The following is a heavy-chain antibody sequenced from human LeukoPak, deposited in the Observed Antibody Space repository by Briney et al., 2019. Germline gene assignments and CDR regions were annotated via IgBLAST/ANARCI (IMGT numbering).Heavy chain of an antibody. V-gene: IGHV1-18*01. J-gene: IGHJ2*01. D-gene: IGHD2-15*01. CDR3: ARRGYCRGGGCSLSWIADWYFDL. CDR2: ISAYNGNT. Sequence: GASVKVSCKASGYTFTNYGISWVRQAPGQGLEWMGWISAYNGNTNYAQKLQGRVTLTTDTSTTTAYMELRSLRADDTALYYCARRGYCRGGGCSLSWIADWYFDLWGRGTLVTVSS. CDR1: GYTFTNYG.